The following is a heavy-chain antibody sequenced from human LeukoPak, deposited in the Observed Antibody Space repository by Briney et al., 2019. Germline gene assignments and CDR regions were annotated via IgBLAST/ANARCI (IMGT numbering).Heavy chain of an antibody. CDR3: ARDGSSTSLRYYYYYIDV. Sequence: GASVKVSCKASGGTFSSYAISWVRQAPGQGLEWMGGIIPIFGTANYAQKFQGRVTITADESTSTAYMELSSLRSEDTAVYYCARDGSSTSLRYYYYYIDVWGKGTTVTVSS. D-gene: IGHD2-2*01. V-gene: IGHV1-69*13. J-gene: IGHJ6*03. CDR2: IIPIFGTA. CDR1: GGTFSSYA.